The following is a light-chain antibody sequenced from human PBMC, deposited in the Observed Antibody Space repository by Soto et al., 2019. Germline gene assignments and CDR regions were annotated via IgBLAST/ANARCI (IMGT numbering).Light chain of an antibody. J-gene: IGKJ1*01. V-gene: IGKV3-11*01. CDR2: DTS. CDR3: HQRKSWPRT. Sequence: EIVLTQSPATLSSSPGERATLSCRASQTVSNKLAWYQHKPGQAPRLLIYDTSNRASGIPARFSGSGSGTDFTLTISSLEPEDFAVYYCHQRKSWPRTFGQGTKGDI. CDR1: QTVSNK.